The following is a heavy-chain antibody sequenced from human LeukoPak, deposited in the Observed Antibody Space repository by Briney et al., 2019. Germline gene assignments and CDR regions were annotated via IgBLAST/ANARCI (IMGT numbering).Heavy chain of an antibody. CDR3: ARGSDTSMLNWFDP. Sequence: SETLSLTXTVSGGSISSYYWSWIRQPPGKGLEWIGYIYYSGNTNYNPSLKSRVTISVDTSKNQFSLKLSSVTAADTAVYYCARGSDTSMLNWFDPWGQGTLVTVSS. CDR1: GGSISSYY. V-gene: IGHV4-59*01. CDR2: IYYSGNT. J-gene: IGHJ5*02. D-gene: IGHD5-18*01.